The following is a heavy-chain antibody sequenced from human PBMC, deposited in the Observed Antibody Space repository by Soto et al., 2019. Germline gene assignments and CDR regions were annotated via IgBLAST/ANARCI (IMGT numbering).Heavy chain of an antibody. Sequence: SETLSLTCAVYGGSVSGYYWSWIRHRRGKGLEWIVYINHSGSTNYNPSLKSRVTISVDTSKNQFSLKLSSVTAADTAVYYSARSLREQWLPYHDAFDIWGQGTMVTVSS. CDR2: INHSGST. V-gene: IGHV4-34*01. CDR3: ARSLREQWLPYHDAFDI. CDR1: GGSVSGYY. J-gene: IGHJ3*02. D-gene: IGHD6-19*01.